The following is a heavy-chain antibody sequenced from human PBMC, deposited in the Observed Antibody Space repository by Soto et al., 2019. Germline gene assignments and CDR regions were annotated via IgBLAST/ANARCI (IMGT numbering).Heavy chain of an antibody. J-gene: IGHJ6*02. D-gene: IGHD6-13*01. V-gene: IGHV4-31*03. CDR1: GGSISSGGYY. CDR2: IYYSGST. Sequence: NPSETLSLTCTVPGGSISSGGYYWSWIRQHPGKGLEWIGYIYYSGSTYYNPSLKSRVTISVDTSKNQFSLKLSSVTAADTAVYYCASTGYSSSWLPNYYGMDVWGQGTTVTVSS. CDR3: ASTGYSSSWLPNYYGMDV.